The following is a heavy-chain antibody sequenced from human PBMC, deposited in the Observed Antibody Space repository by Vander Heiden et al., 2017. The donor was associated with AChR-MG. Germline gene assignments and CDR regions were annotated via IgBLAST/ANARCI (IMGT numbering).Heavy chain of an antibody. CDR1: GGTFSSYA. CDR2: IIPIFGTA. CDR3: ARGGPGREMPFDAFDI. V-gene: IGHV1-69*01. J-gene: IGHJ3*02. D-gene: IGHD2-2*01. Sequence: QVQLVQSGAEVKKPGSSVKVSCKASGGTFSSYAISWVRQAPGQGLEWMGGIIPIFGTANYAQKFQGRVTITADESTSTAYMELSSLRSEDTAVYYCARGGPGREMPFDAFDIWGQGTMVTVSS.